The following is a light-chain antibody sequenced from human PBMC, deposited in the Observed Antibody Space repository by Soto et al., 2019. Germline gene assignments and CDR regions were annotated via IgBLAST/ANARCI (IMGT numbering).Light chain of an antibody. CDR1: QSVSSN. V-gene: IGKV3-15*01. Sequence: EIVMTQSPVTLSVSPGERATLSCGASQSVSSNLAWYQKKPGQAPRLLIDGASIRATGIPARFSGSGSGTEFTLTISSLQSEDFAVYYCQQYNDWPLTFGGGTKVEIK. CDR3: QQYNDWPLT. CDR2: GAS. J-gene: IGKJ4*01.